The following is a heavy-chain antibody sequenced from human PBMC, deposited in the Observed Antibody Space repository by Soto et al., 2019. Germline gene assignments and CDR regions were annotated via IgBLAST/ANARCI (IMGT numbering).Heavy chain of an antibody. J-gene: IGHJ4*02. V-gene: IGHV3-48*02. D-gene: IGHD2-21*02. CDR1: GFRLSDHS. Sequence: LVESGGGLVYPGGSLRLSCVASGFRLSDHSMNWVRQAPGKGLQWISYISSNSDTTYYADSVKGRFTVSRDNAKNALFLQMNSLRDDDTATYYCARLPKGSLVTAWGQGAPVTVSS. CDR2: ISSNSDTT. CDR3: ARLPKGSLVTA.